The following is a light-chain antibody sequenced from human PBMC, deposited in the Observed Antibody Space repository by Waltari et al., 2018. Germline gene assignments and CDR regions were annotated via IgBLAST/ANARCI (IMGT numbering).Light chain of an antibody. V-gene: IGKV1-5*03. Sequence: DIQMIQSPSTLSASVGDRVTITCRASENVNSWLAWYQEKPGKAPKLLIQKASNLESGVPSRFSGSGSGTEFALTISSLQADDFATYYCQQYRINPWTFGQGTKVEI. CDR2: KAS. J-gene: IGKJ1*01. CDR1: ENVNSW. CDR3: QQYRINPWT.